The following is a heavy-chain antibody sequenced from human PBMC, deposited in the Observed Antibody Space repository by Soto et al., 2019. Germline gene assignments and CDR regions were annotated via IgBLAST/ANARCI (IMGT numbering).Heavy chain of an antibody. CDR2: MGHSGGGT. CDR1: GFTANTHS. V-gene: IGHV3-23*01. CDR3: AQEIPLNWFVS. Sequence: PAESPKLSFAASGFTANTHSMASVREAPGKGLEWVASMGHSGGGTFYADSVKGRFTISRYDFKIILYLQMTSLRVEDTAVYYCAQEIPLNWFVSWGQGTLLTVYS. J-gene: IGHJ5*01. D-gene: IGHD2-21*01.